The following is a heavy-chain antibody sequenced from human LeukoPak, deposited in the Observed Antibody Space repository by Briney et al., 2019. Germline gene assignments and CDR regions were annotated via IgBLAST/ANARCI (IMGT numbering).Heavy chain of an antibody. CDR1: GGSFSGYY. V-gene: IGHV4-34*01. Sequence: SETLSLTCAVYGGSFSGYYWSWIRQPPGKGLEWIGEINHSGSTNYNPSLKSRVTISVDTSKNQFSLKLSSVTAADTAVYYCARRWRLDYWGQGTLVTVSS. CDR3: ARRWRLDY. D-gene: IGHD2-21*02. CDR2: INHSGST. J-gene: IGHJ4*02.